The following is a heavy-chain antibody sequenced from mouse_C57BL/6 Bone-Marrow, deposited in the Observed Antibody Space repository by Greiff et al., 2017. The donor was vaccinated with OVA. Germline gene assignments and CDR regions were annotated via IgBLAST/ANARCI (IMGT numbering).Heavy chain of an antibody. CDR3: ARWLLPSMDY. Sequence: VMLVESGAELARPGASVKLSCKASGYTFTSYGISWVKQRTGQGLEWIGEIYPRSGNTYYNEKFKGKATLTADKSSSTAYMELRSLTSEDSAVYFCARWLLPSMDYWGQGTSVTVSS. J-gene: IGHJ4*01. V-gene: IGHV1-81*01. CDR2: IYPRSGNT. D-gene: IGHD2-3*01. CDR1: GYTFTSYG.